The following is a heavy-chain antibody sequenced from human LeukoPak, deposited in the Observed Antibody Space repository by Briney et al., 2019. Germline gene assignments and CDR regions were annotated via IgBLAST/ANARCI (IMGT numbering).Heavy chain of an antibody. CDR3: ARERGIAARSFDY. CDR1: GFTFSDYY. D-gene: IGHD6-6*01. J-gene: IGHJ4*02. Sequence: GGSLRLSCAASGFTFSDYYMSWIRQAPGKGLEWVSYISSSGSTIYYADSVKGRFTISRDSAKNSLYLQMNSLRAEDTAVYYCARERGIAARSFDYWGQGTLVTVSS. V-gene: IGHV3-11*01. CDR2: ISSSGSTI.